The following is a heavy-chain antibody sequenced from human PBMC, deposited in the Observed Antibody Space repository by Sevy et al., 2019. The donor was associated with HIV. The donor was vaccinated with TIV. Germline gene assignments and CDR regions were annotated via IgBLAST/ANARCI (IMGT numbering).Heavy chain of an antibody. D-gene: IGHD2-2*01. V-gene: IGHV4-39*01. CDR1: GGSISSSSYY. Sequence: SETLSLTCTVSGGSISSSSYYWGWIRQPPGKGLEWIGSIYYSGSTYYNPSLKSRVTISVDTSKNKFSLKLSSVTAADTAVYYCARHKGDIVVVPAANEYFQHWGQGTLVTVSS. CDR2: IYYSGST. CDR3: ARHKGDIVVVPAANEYFQH. J-gene: IGHJ1*01.